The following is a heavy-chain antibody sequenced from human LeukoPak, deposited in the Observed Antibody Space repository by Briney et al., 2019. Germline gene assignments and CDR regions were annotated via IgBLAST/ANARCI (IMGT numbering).Heavy chain of an antibody. V-gene: IGHV3-23*01. CDR2: ISGSGGST. D-gene: IGHD6-19*01. CDR1: GFTFTSYA. Sequence: GGSLRLSCAASGFTFTSYAMSWVRPAPGKGLEWVSAISGSGGSTYYADSVKGRFTISRDNSKNTLYLQMNSLRAEDTAVYYCAKDRSSGWYPVYYGMDVWGQGTTVTVSS. J-gene: IGHJ6*02. CDR3: AKDRSSGWYPVYYGMDV.